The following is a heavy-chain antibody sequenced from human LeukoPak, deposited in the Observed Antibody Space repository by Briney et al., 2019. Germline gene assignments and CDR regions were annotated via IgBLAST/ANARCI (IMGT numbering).Heavy chain of an antibody. Sequence: PSETLSLTCAVYGGSFSGYYWTWIRQPPGKELEWIGEIHHSGSTNYNPSLKSRVSISGDASKNQVSLKLRSVTAAGTAVYYCARGQLAGYYFDYWGQGTLVTVSS. D-gene: IGHD6-19*01. CDR2: IHHSGST. J-gene: IGHJ4*02. CDR3: ARGQLAGYYFDY. V-gene: IGHV4-34*01. CDR1: GGSFSGYY.